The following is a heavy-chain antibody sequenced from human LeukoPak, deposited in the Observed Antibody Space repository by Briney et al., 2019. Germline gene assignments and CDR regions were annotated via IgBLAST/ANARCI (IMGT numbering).Heavy chain of an antibody. CDR3: AREGGWYNWYFDL. Sequence: PSETLSLTCTVPGGSISRYYWSWIRQPAGKGLEWIGRIYSSGTSNYNLPLKSRVTMSVDTSKNQFSLNLSSVTAADTAVYYCAREGGWYNWYFDLWGRGTLVTVSS. CDR2: IYSSGTS. CDR1: GGSISRYY. V-gene: IGHV4-4*07. D-gene: IGHD6-19*01. J-gene: IGHJ2*01.